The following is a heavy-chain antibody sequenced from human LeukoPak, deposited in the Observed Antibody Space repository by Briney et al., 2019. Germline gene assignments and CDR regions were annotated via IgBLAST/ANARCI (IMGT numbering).Heavy chain of an antibody. V-gene: IGHV1-8*01. CDR2: MNPNSGNT. Sequence: ASVKVSCEASGYTFTSYDINWVRQAPGQGLEWMGWMNPNSGNTGYAQKFQGRVTMTRNTSISTAYMELSSLRSEDTAVYYCARGLKPAPYYYYMDVWGKGTTVTVSS. CDR1: GYTFTSYD. CDR3: ARGLKPAPYYYYMDV. J-gene: IGHJ6*03.